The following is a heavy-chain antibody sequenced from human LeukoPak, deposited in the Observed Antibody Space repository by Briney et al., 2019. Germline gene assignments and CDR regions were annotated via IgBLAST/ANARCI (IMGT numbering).Heavy chain of an antibody. CDR2: IIPIFGTA. J-gene: IGHJ4*02. CDR3: ARNFGDDYVWGSYRFSYYFDY. Sequence: SVKVSCKASGGIFSSYAISWVRQAPGQGLEWMGGIIPIFGTANYAQKFQGRVTITADESTSTAYMELSSLRSEDTAVYYCARNFGDDYVWGSYRFSYYFDYWGQGTLVTVSS. CDR1: GGIFSSYA. D-gene: IGHD3-16*02. V-gene: IGHV1-69*13.